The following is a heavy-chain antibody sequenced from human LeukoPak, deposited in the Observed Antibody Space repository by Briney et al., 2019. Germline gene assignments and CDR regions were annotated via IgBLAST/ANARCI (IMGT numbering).Heavy chain of an antibody. V-gene: IGHV1-69*04. D-gene: IGHD2-8*01. CDR2: IIPILGIA. CDR1: GGTFSSYA. Sequence: ASVKVSYKASGGTFSSYAISWVRQAPGQGLEWMGRIIPILGIANYAQKFQGRVTITADKSTSTAYMELSGLRSEDTAVYYCARDRCTNGVCRPPPYYYYYGMDVWGQGTTVTVSS. J-gene: IGHJ6*02. CDR3: ARDRCTNGVCRPPPYYYYYGMDV.